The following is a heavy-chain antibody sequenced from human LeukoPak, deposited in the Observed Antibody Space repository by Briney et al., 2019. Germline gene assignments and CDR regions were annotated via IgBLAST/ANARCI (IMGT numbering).Heavy chain of an antibody. D-gene: IGHD6-19*01. CDR1: GFTFSSYG. V-gene: IGHV3-33*01. CDR3: AREYHSGWYYFDY. CDR2: IWYDGSNK. Sequence: PVGSLRLSCAASGFTFSSYGMHWVRQAPGKGLEWVAVIWYDGSNKYYADSVKGRFTISRDNSKNTLYLQMNSLRAEDTAVYYCAREYHSGWYYFDYWGQGTLVTVSS. J-gene: IGHJ4*02.